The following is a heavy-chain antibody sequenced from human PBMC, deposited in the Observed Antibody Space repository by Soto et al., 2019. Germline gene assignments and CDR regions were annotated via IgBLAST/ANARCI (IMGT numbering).Heavy chain of an antibody. Sequence: GGSLTLSCAASGFTFSSYGMHWVRQAPGKGLEWVAVIWYDGSNKYYADSVKGRFTISRDNSKNTLYLQMNSLRAEDTAVYYCARGGIAAAGTSAYYYYGMDVWGQGTTVTVSS. CDR3: ARGGIAAAGTSAYYYYGMDV. D-gene: IGHD6-13*01. CDR1: GFTFSSYG. V-gene: IGHV3-33*01. J-gene: IGHJ6*02. CDR2: IWYDGSNK.